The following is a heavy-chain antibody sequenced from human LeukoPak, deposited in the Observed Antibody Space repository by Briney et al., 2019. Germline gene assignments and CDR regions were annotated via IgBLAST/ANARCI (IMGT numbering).Heavy chain of an antibody. V-gene: IGHV4-34*01. J-gene: IGHJ5*02. D-gene: IGHD3-3*01. CDR1: GGSFSDYY. CDR2: INHSGST. Sequence: SETLSLTCAVYGGSFSDYYWSWIRQPPGKGLEWIGEINHSGSTNYNPSLKSRVTISVDTSKNQFSLKLSSVTAADTAVYYCARVDYDFWSGNWFDPWGQGTLVTVSS. CDR3: ARVDYDFWSGNWFDP.